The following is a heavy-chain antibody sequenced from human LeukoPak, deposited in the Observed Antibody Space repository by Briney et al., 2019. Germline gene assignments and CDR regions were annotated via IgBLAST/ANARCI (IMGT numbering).Heavy chain of an antibody. D-gene: IGHD4-23*01. CDR1: GFTFSTYA. Sequence: GGSLRLSCAASGFTFSTYAMSWVRQAPGKGLEWVSAIRGSGGSTYYADSVKGRFTISRDNSKNTLYLQMNSLRDEDTAVYYCAKEGAYGANSPIDYWGQGTLVTVSS. CDR2: IRGSGGST. CDR3: AKEGAYGANSPIDY. V-gene: IGHV3-23*01. J-gene: IGHJ4*02.